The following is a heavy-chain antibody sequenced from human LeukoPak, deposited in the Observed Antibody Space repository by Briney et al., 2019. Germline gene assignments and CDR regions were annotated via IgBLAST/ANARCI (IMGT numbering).Heavy chain of an antibody. V-gene: IGHV4-31*03. CDR3: ARVQYYYDSSGYEDAFDI. CDR1: GGSISSGGYY. J-gene: IGHJ3*02. D-gene: IGHD3-22*01. Sequence: SETLSLTCTVSGGSISSGGYYWSWIRQHPGKGLEWIGYIYYSGSTYYNPSLKSRVTISVDTSKNQFSLKLSSVTAADTAVYYCARVQYYYDSSGYEDAFDIWGQGTMVTVSS. CDR2: IYYSGST.